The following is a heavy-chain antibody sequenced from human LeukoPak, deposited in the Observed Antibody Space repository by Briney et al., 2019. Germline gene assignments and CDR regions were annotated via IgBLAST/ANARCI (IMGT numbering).Heavy chain of an antibody. CDR3: AKRDYGDYGGYFDY. CDR2: ISGSGGNT. J-gene: IGHJ4*02. CDR1: GFTFSSYA. Sequence: GGSLRLSCAASGFTFSSYAMHWVRQAPGKGLEWVSGISGSGGNTYYADSVKGRFTVSRDNSKNTLYLQMNSLRAEDTAVYHCAKRDYGDYGGYFDYWGQGTLVTVCS. D-gene: IGHD4-17*01. V-gene: IGHV3-23*01.